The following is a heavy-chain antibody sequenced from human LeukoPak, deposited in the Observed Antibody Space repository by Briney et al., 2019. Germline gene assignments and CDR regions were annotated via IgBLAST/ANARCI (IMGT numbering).Heavy chain of an antibody. CDR3: ARVPRLGSGSYYYFDY. Sequence: SETLSLTCTVSGGSISSSSYYWGWIRQPPGKGLEWIGSIYYSGSTYYNPSLKSRVTISVDTSKNQFSLKLSSVTAADTAVYYCARVPRLGSGSYYYFDYWGRGTLVTVSS. J-gene: IGHJ4*02. CDR2: IYYSGST. D-gene: IGHD3-10*01. V-gene: IGHV4-39*07. CDR1: GGSISSSSYY.